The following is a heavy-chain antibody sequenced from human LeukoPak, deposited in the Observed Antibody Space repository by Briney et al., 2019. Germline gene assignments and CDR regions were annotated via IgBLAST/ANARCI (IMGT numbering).Heavy chain of an antibody. J-gene: IGHJ4*02. Sequence: GGSLRLSCAASGFTFSRYWMSWVRQAPGKGLEWVANIKQDGSEKYYVDSVKGRFTISRDNAKNSLYLQMNSLRAEDTAVYYCMRDYDYWGQGTLVTVSS. V-gene: IGHV3-7*01. CDR2: IKQDGSEK. CDR3: MRDYDY. CDR1: GFTFSRYW.